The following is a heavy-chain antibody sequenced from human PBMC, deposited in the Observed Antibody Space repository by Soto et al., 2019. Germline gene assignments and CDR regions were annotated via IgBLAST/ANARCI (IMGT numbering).Heavy chain of an antibody. Sequence: GGSLRLSCAASGFTFSSYAMSWVRQAPGKGLEWVSAISGSGGSTYYADSVKGRFTISRDNSKNTLYLQMNSLRAEDTAVYYCAKVGMDIVATIGSYFDYWGQGTLVTVSS. J-gene: IGHJ4*02. CDR2: ISGSGGST. D-gene: IGHD5-12*01. CDR1: GFTFSSYA. V-gene: IGHV3-23*01. CDR3: AKVGMDIVATIGSYFDY.